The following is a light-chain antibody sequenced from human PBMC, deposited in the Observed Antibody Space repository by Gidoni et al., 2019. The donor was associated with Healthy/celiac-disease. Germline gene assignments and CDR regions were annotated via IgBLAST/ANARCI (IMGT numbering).Light chain of an antibody. CDR1: QGIRND. J-gene: IGKJ5*01. Sequence: AIQMTQSPSSLSASVGDRVPITCRASQGIRNDLGWYQQKPGKAPKLLIYAASSGSGSGTDFTLTISSLQPEDFATYYCLQDYNYPITFGQGTRLEIK. CDR2: AAS. V-gene: IGKV1-6*01. CDR3: LQDYNYPIT.